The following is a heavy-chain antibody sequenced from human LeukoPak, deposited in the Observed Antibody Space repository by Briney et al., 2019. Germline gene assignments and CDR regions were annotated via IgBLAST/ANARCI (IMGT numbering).Heavy chain of an antibody. CDR1: GFTFSNAW. CDR2: IKSKTDGGTT. J-gene: IGHJ4*02. Sequence: GGSLRLSCAASGFTFSNAWMSWVRQAPGKGLEWVGRIKSKTDGGTTDYAAPVKGRFTISRDDSKNTLYLQMNSLKTEDTAVYYCTTYYYDSSGRVFWGQGTLVTVSS. D-gene: IGHD3-22*01. V-gene: IGHV3-15*01. CDR3: TTYYYDSSGRVF.